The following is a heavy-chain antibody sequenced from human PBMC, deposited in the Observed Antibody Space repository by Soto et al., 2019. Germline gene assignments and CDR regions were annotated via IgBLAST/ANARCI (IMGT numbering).Heavy chain of an antibody. V-gene: IGHV3-74*01. CDR1: GFTFSSYW. D-gene: IGHD2-15*01. CDR3: AREGYAYCSGGSCYSYYYYYMDV. CDR2: INSDGSST. J-gene: IGHJ6*03. Sequence: GSLRLSCAASGFTFSSYWMHWVRQAPGKGLVWVSRINSDGSSTSYADSVKGRFTISRDNAKNTLYLQMNSLRAEDTAVYYCAREGYAYCSGGSCYSYYYYYMDVWGKGTTVTV.